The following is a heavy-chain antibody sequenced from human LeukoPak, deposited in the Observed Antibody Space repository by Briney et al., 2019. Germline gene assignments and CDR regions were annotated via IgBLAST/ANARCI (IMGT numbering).Heavy chain of an antibody. CDR2: INHSGST. Sequence: PSETLSLTCAVYGGSFSGYYWSWIRQPPGKGLEWIGEINHSGSTNYNPSLKSRVTISVDTSKNQFSLKLSSVTAADTAVYYWASRPSGAAAGPFDYWGQGTLVTVSS. D-gene: IGHD6-13*01. J-gene: IGHJ4*02. V-gene: IGHV4-34*01. CDR3: ASRPSGAAAGPFDY. CDR1: GGSFSGYY.